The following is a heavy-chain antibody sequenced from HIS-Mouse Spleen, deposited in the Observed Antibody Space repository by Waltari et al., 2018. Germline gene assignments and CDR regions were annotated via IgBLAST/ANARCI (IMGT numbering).Heavy chain of an antibody. D-gene: IGHD6-13*01. Sequence: QVQLQESGPGLVKPSETLSLTCTVSGGSISSYYWSWIRQPPGKGLDWIWYIYYSGSTNYNPSLQSRVTISVDTSKNPFSLKLSSVTAADTAVYFCARHSGVRTLFINGSSGRGAFDIWGQGTMVTVSS. J-gene: IGHJ3*02. CDR3: ARHSGVRTLFINGSSGRGAFDI. CDR2: IYYSGST. CDR1: GGSISSYY. V-gene: IGHV4-59*08.